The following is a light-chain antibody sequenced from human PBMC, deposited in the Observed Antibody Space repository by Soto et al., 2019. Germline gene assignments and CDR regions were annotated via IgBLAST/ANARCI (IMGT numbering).Light chain of an antibody. J-gene: IGKJ1*01. V-gene: IGKV1-39*01. CDR2: TAS. CDR3: QHTYTFPWT. Sequence: DIRMTQSPSSLSASVGDTVTITCRASQGISDYLSWFQHKPGEAPKLLIYTASSLQGGVPLRFSGAGSRTDFSLTISGLQPEDPATYYCQHTYTFPWTFGQGTRV. CDR1: QGISDY.